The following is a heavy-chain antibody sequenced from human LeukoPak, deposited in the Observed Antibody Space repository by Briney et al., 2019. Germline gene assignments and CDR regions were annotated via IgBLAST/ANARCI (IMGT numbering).Heavy chain of an antibody. CDR3: AKSGYSSSWSNAAVYNWLDP. J-gene: IGHJ5*02. CDR1: GFSFSSYG. Sequence: PGGSLRLSCGASGFSFSSYGMSWVRQAPGKGLEWVSAISGSGGSTYYADSVKGRFTISRDNSKNTLYLQMNSLRAEDTAVYYCAKSGYSSSWSNAAVYNWLDPWGQGTLVTVSS. CDR2: ISGSGGST. V-gene: IGHV3-23*01. D-gene: IGHD6-13*01.